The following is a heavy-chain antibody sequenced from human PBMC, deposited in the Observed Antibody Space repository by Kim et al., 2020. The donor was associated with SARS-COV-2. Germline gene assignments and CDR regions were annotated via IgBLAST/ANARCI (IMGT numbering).Heavy chain of an antibody. D-gene: IGHD2-21*01. J-gene: IGHJ6*02. Sequence: PSLRSRVTISVDTSRNQFSLKVRSVTAADTAMYYCTRGLHSDYYYYGMDVWGQGTTVTVSS. CDR3: TRGLHSDYYYYGMDV. V-gene: IGHV4-39*07.